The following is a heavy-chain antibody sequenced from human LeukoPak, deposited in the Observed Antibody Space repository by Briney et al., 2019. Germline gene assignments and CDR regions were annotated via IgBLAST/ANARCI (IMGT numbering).Heavy chain of an antibody. D-gene: IGHD3-22*01. V-gene: IGHV3-23*01. J-gene: IGHJ4*02. CDR3: AEPEGGYYDIRPD. Sequence: GGSLRLSCGASGFTFSKYAMSWVRQAPGKGLEWVSGVSGSGGVTYYADSVKGRFTISRDNSKNTLHLQMNSLRAEDTAVYYCAEPEGGYYDIRPDWGQGTLVTVSS. CDR1: GFTFSKYA. CDR2: VSGSGGVT.